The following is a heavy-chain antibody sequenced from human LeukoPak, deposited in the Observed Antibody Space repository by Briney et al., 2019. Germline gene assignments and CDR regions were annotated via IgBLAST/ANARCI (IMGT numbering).Heavy chain of an antibody. CDR1: GFDFSSNW. V-gene: IGHV3-74*01. D-gene: IGHD1-26*01. Sequence: GGSLRLSCAASGFDFSSNWMHWVRHAPGQGLVWVSRIKGDGISTYYADSVKGRFTISRDSSKNTLFLQMNTLRVEDTAVYYCAKDRTVGASYWYFDLWGRGTLVTVSS. CDR3: AKDRTVGASYWYFDL. J-gene: IGHJ2*01. CDR2: IKGDGIST.